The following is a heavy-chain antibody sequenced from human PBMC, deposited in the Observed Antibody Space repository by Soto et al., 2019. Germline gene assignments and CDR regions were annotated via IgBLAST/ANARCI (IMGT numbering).Heavy chain of an antibody. CDR1: GFTVSSNY. Sequence: GGSLRLSCAASGFTVSSNYMSWVRQAPGKGLEWVSVIYSGGSTYYADSVKGRFTISRDNSKNTLYLQMNSLRAEDTAVYYCERVHPYRGYGYFDYWGQGTLV. D-gene: IGHD5-12*01. CDR3: ERVHPYRGYGYFDY. CDR2: IYSGGST. J-gene: IGHJ4*02. V-gene: IGHV3-53*01.